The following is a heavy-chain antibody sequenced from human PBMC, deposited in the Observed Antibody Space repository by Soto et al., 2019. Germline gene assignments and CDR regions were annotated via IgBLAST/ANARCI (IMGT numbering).Heavy chain of an antibody. J-gene: IGHJ4*02. D-gene: IGHD1-26*01. CDR1: GAPVSSETHF. CDR3: AREDMSGTYYFDC. V-gene: IGHV4-61*01. Sequence: PSETLSLICTVSGAPVSSETHFWTWIRQPPGKGLEWIGYMYYSGITNSNPALKSRVTLSVDRSRNQFSLSLNSVTAADTAVYYCAREDMSGTYYFDCWGPGTQVTVSS. CDR2: MYYSGIT.